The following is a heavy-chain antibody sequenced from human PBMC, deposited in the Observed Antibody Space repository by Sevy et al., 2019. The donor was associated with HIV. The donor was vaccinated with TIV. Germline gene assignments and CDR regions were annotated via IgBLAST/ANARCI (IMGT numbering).Heavy chain of an antibody. Sequence: GGSLRLSCAASGFTFDEYALHWVRQAPGKGLEWVSGITWNSGSIGYADSVKGRFTISRDNAKNSLYLQMNSLKPEDTALYYCAKVSAGTSFDSLGLGTLVTVSS. CDR2: ITWNSGSI. CDR1: GFTFDEYA. D-gene: IGHD1-7*01. J-gene: IGHJ4*02. V-gene: IGHV3-9*01. CDR3: AKVSAGTSFDS.